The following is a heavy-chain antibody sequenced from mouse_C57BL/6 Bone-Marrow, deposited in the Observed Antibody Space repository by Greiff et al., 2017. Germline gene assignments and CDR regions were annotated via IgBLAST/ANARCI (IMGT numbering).Heavy chain of an antibody. Sequence: QVQLKQPGAELVKPGASVKLSCKASGYTFTSYWMHWVKQRPGQGLEWIGMIHPNSGSTNYNEKFKSKATLTVDKSSSTAYMQLSSLTSEDSAVYYCARKTSITTVVVHWYFDVWGTGTTVTVSS. CDR3: ARKTSITTVVVHWYFDV. V-gene: IGHV1-64*01. D-gene: IGHD1-1*01. J-gene: IGHJ1*03. CDR1: GYTFTSYW. CDR2: IHPNSGST.